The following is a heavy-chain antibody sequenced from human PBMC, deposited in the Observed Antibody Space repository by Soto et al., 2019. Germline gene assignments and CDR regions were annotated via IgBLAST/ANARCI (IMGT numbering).Heavy chain of an antibody. V-gene: IGHV3-33*01. D-gene: IGHD3-3*01. CDR3: ARDITIFGEEIRYYFDY. Sequence: GGSLRLSCAASGFTFSSYGMHWVRQAPGKGLEWVAVIWYDGSNKYYADSVKGRFTISRDNSKNTLYLQMNSLRAEDTAVYYCARDITIFGEEIRYYFDYWGQGTLVTVSS. CDR2: IWYDGSNK. J-gene: IGHJ4*02. CDR1: GFTFSSYG.